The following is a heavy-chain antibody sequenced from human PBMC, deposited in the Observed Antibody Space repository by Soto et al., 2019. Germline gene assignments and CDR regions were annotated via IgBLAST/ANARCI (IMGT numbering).Heavy chain of an antibody. J-gene: IGHJ4*02. D-gene: IGHD2-2*01. Sequence: SETLSLTCTVSGGSISSGGYYWSWIRQHPGKGLEWIGYIYYSGSTYYNPSLKSRVTISVDTSKNQFSLKLSSVTAADTAVYYCARLNPYCSSTSCYDPAIAAAPVYVSSLDYWGQGTLVTVSS. CDR2: IYYSGST. V-gene: IGHV4-31*03. CDR3: ARLNPYCSSTSCYDPAIAAAPVYVSSLDY. CDR1: GGSISSGGYY.